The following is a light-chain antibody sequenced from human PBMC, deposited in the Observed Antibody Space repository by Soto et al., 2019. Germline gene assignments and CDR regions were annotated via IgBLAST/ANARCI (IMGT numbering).Light chain of an antibody. Sequence: NVLTQSPATLSLSPGEEATLSCRASQNIDIYLAWYQQKPGQAPRLLIYDAFRRATGIPDRFSGSGSGTDFTLTFSSLEREDFAVYCCQQRSNWSPPFTFGPGTKVEIK. CDR3: QQRSNWSPPFT. J-gene: IGKJ2*01. CDR1: QNIDIY. CDR2: DAF. V-gene: IGKV3-11*01.